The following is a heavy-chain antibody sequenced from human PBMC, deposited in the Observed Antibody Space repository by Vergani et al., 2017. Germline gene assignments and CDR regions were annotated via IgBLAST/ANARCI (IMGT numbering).Heavy chain of an antibody. CDR1: GGSISSGDYY. J-gene: IGHJ4*02. CDR2: INWNGGST. Sequence: VQLQESGPGLVKPSQTLSLTCTVSGGSISSGDYYWSWIRQPPGKGLEWVSGINWNGGSTGYADSVKGRFTISRDNAKNSLYLQMNSLRAEDTALYYCARSAHDSSGYYGGDYFDYWGQGTLVTVSS. CDR3: ARSAHDSSGYYGGDYFDY. V-gene: IGHV3-20*04. D-gene: IGHD3-22*01.